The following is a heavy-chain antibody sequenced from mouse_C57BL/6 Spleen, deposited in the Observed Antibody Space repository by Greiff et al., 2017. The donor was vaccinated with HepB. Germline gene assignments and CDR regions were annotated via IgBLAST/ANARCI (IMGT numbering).Heavy chain of an antibody. Sequence: VQLQQSGAELVKPGASVKISCKASGYAFSSYWMNWVKQRPGKGLEWIGQIYPGDGDTNYKGKFKGKATLTADKSSSTAYVQLSSLTSEDSAVYFCARGYYGSSYSFDYWGQGTTLTVSS. D-gene: IGHD1-1*01. CDR1: GYAFSSYW. J-gene: IGHJ2*01. CDR2: IYPGDGDT. V-gene: IGHV1-80*01. CDR3: ARGYYGSSYSFDY.